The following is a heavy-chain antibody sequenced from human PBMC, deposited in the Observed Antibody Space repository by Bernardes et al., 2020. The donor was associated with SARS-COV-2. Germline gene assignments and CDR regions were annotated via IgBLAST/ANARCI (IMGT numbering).Heavy chain of an antibody. CDR3: ARGTYYYDSSVDPC. V-gene: IGHV3-48*01. J-gene: IGHJ4*02. Sequence: GGSLRLSCAASGFTFSSYSMNWVRQAPGKGLEWVSYISSSSTIYYADSVKGRFTISRDNAKNSLYLQMNSLRAEDTAVYYCARGTYYYDSSVDPCWGQGTLVTVSS. CDR1: GFTFSSYS. D-gene: IGHD3-22*01. CDR2: ISSSSTI.